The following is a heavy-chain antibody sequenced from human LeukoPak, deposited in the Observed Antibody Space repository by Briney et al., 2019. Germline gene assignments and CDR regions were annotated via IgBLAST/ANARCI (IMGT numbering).Heavy chain of an antibody. CDR1: GGSINNYY. V-gene: IGHV4-59*08. J-gene: IGHJ4*02. D-gene: IGHD1-26*01. CDR2: IYYSGIT. Sequence: PSETLSLTCTVSGGSINNYYWSWIRQPPGKGLEWIGQIYYSGITSYNPSLKSRVTVSVETSKNQFSLRLSSVTAADTAVSYCARHRTGDTKVFDYWGQGTLVTVSS. CDR3: ARHRTGDTKVFDY.